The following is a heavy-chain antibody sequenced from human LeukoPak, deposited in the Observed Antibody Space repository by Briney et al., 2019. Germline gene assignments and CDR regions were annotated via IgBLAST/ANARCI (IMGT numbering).Heavy chain of an antibody. V-gene: IGHV1-46*01. D-gene: IGHD4-17*01. CDR2: INPSGGST. Sequence: GASVKVSCKASGYTLTNYYVHWVRQAAGQGLEWMGVINPSGGSTNYAQKFQGRVTMTRDTSTSTVYMELSSLRSEDTAVYYCARDSTVTTFRGCVDPWGQGTLVTVSS. CDR3: ARDSTVTTFRGCVDP. CDR1: GYTLTNYY. J-gene: IGHJ5*02.